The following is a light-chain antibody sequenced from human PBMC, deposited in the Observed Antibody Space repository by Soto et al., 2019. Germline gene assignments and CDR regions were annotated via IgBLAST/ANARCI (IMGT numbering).Light chain of an antibody. V-gene: IGKV1-33*01. Sequence: DIQMTQSPSPLSASVGDRVTITCRASQTIRNYLNWYQQKPGEAPKLLIYAASNLDTGVPSRFSGSGSGTDFTFTISSLQPEDFATYYCRQYDSVRPRYTFGQGTKVDIK. CDR3: RQYDSVRPRYT. CDR2: AAS. CDR1: QTIRNY. J-gene: IGKJ2*01.